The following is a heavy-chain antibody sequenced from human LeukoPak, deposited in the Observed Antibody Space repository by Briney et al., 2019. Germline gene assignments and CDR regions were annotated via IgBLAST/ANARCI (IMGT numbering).Heavy chain of an antibody. J-gene: IGHJ3*02. CDR2: ISAYNGNT. CDR3: ARPLYCSGGSCYDAFDI. V-gene: IGHV1-18*01. D-gene: IGHD2-15*01. CDR1: GYTFTSYG. Sequence: ASVKVSCKASGYTFTSYGISWVRQAPGQGLEWMGWISAYNGNTNYAQKLQGRVTMTTDTSTSTAYMELRSLRSDDTAVYYCARPLYCSGGSCYDAFDIWGQGTMVTVSS.